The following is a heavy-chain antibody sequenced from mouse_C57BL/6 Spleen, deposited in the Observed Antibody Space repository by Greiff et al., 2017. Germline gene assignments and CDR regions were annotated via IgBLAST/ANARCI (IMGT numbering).Heavy chain of an antibody. D-gene: IGHD2-4*01. CDR3: ARIYYEYDGDY. CDR2: ISSGSSTI. V-gene: IGHV5-17*01. Sequence: EVKLVESGGGLVKPGGSLKLSCAASGFTFSDYGMHWVRQAPEKGLEWVAYISSGSSTIYYADTVKGRFPISRDNAKNTLFLQMTSLRSEDTAMYYCARIYYEYDGDYWGQGTTLTVSS. J-gene: IGHJ2*01. CDR1: GFTFSDYG.